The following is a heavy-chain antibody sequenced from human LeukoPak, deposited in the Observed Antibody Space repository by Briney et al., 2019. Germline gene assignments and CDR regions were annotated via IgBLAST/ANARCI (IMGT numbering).Heavy chain of an antibody. V-gene: IGHV1-69*05. Sequence: SVKVSCKASRGTFSSYAISSVRQAPGQGLEWRGRIIPIFGTANYAQKFQGRVTITTDEYTSTAYMELSSLRSEDTAVYYCATTYIRYFDWLLDYWGQGTLVTVSS. CDR1: RGTFSSYA. J-gene: IGHJ4*02. CDR3: ATTYIRYFDWLLDY. CDR2: IIPIFGTA. D-gene: IGHD3-9*01.